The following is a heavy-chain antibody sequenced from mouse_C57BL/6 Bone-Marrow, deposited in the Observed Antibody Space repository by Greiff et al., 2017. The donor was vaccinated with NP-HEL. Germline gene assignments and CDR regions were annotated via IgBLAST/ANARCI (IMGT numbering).Heavy chain of an antibody. V-gene: IGHV5-12*01. CDR2: ISNGGGST. CDR3: ARRGTVVPMDY. J-gene: IGHJ4*01. D-gene: IGHD1-1*01. Sequence: EVKLVESGGGLVQPGGSLKLSCAASGFTFSDYYMYWVRQTPEKRLEWVAYISNGGGSTYYPDTVKGRFTISRDNAKNTLYLQMSRLKSEDTAMYYCARRGTVVPMDYWGQGTSVTVSS. CDR1: GFTFSDYY.